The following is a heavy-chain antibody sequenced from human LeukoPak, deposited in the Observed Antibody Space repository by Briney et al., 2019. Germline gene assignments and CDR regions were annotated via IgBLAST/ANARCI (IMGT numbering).Heavy chain of an antibody. D-gene: IGHD6-13*01. CDR3: ARDYSSRWYYFDY. V-gene: IGHV4-59*01. CDR1: GGSISSYY. Sequence: PSETLSLTCTVSGGSISSYYWSWIRQPPGKGLEWIGYIYYSGSTNYNPSLKSRVTISVDTSKNQFSLKLNSVTAADTAVYYCARDYSSRWYYFDYWGQGTLVTVSS. CDR2: IYYSGST. J-gene: IGHJ4*02.